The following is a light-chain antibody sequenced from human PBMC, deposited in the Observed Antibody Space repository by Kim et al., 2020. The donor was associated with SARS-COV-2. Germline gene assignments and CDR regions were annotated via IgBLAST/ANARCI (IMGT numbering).Light chain of an antibody. V-gene: IGLV2-8*01. CDR3: SSYAGSDNLV. CDR2: EVT. Sequence: QSALTQPPSASGSPGQSVTISCTGTSSDVGGYNYVSWYQQHPGKAPKLMIYEVTKRPSGVPDRFSGSKSANTASLTVSGLQAEDEADYYCSSYAGSDNLVFGGGTQLTV. CDR1: SSDVGGYNY. J-gene: IGLJ3*02.